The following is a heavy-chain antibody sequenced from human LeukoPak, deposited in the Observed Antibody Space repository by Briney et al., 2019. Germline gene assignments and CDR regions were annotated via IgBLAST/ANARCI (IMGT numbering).Heavy chain of an antibody. V-gene: IGHV1-69*05. CDR1: GGTFSSYA. CDR3: AGTGVIGSSSGYYYYYYMDA. Sequence: SVKVSCKASGGTFSSYAISWVRQAPGQGLEWMGGIIPILGTADYAQKFQGRVTITTDASTSTAYMELSSLRSEDTAVYYCAGTGVIGSSSGYYYYYYMDAWGKGTTVTVSS. CDR2: IIPILGTA. J-gene: IGHJ6*03. D-gene: IGHD6-6*01.